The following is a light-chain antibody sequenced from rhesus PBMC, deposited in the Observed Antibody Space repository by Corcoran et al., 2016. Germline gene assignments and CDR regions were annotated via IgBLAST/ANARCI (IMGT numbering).Light chain of an antibody. CDR2: KAS. CDR3: QQHNSYPLT. Sequence: DIQMTQSPSSLSASVGDTVTITCRASQGISIYLAWYQLKPGKAPKLLISKASTLQSGVPSRFSGSGSGTDFTITITSLQPADFATYYCQQHNSYPLTFGGGTKVEIK. CDR1: QGISIY. V-gene: IGKV1-25*01. J-gene: IGKJ4*01.